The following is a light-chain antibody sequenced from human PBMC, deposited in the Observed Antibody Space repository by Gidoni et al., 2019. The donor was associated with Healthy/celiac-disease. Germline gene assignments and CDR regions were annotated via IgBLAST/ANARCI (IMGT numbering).Light chain of an antibody. J-gene: IGLJ1*01. CDR3: SSYAGRNNFV. Sequence: QSALTQPPAASGSPGQSVTISCTGTSSDVGGYNYVPWYQQHPGKAPKLMIYEVSKRPSGVPDRFSGYKSGNTAALNVSELQAEDEADYYCSSYAGRNNFVFGTGTKVTVL. V-gene: IGLV2-8*01. CDR1: SSDVGGYNY. CDR2: EVS.